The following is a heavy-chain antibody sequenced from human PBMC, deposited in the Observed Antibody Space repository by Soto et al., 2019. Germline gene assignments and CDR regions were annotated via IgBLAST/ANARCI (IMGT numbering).Heavy chain of an antibody. Sequence: QVQLVQSGAEVKKPGASVKVYCKASGYTFTDYGISWVRQAPGQGLEWLGWNHTYNGNTNYAQKVQGRVTMTTDSSTSTAYMELRSLRSDDTAVYYCARDAQYSSRWHPIDYWGQGTLVTVSS. D-gene: IGHD6-19*01. CDR2: NHTYNGNT. CDR3: ARDAQYSSRWHPIDY. J-gene: IGHJ4*02. V-gene: IGHV1-18*01. CDR1: GYTFTDYG.